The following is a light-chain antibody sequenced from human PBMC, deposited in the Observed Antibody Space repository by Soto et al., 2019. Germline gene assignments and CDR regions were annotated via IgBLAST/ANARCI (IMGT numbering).Light chain of an antibody. CDR2: DNN. CDR3: GTWDGSVSAVV. CDR1: SSNIGNNY. V-gene: IGLV1-51*01. Sequence: QSVLTQPPSVSAAPGQKVTISCSGSSSNIGNNYVSWYQQLPGTTPKLLIYDNNKRPSGIPDRFSGSKSGTSATLGITGLQTGDEADYYCGTWDGSVSAVVFGGGTQLTVL. J-gene: IGLJ2*01.